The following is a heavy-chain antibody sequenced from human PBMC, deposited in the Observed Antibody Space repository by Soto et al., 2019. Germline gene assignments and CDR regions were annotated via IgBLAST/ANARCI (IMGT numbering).Heavy chain of an antibody. Sequence: EVQLVESGGGLVQPGGSLRISCAAPGFTLSTGWMHWVRQTPGKGLLWVSRISSDGRSTNYADSVGGRFTVSWDNARNTLYLQMSSLRVGDTAVYYCTSGAAFRGQGILVTVSS. CDR3: TSGAAF. V-gene: IGHV3-74*01. CDR1: GFTLSTGW. D-gene: IGHD6-25*01. J-gene: IGHJ4*02. CDR2: ISSDGRST.